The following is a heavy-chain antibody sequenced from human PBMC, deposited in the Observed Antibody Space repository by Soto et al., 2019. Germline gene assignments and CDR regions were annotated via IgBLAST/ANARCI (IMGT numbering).Heavy chain of an antibody. D-gene: IGHD2-15*01. CDR1: GGSISSSSYY. J-gene: IGHJ4*02. CDR2: IYYSGST. CDR3: ARLAGYCSGDSCRIDY. Sequence: QLQLQESGPGLVKPSETLSLTCTVSGGSISSSSYYWGWIRQPPGKGLEWIGSIYYSGSTYYNLSLKSRVTISVDTSTNQFSLKLSSVTAADTAVYFCARLAGYCSGDSCRIDYWGQGTLVTVSS. V-gene: IGHV4-39*01.